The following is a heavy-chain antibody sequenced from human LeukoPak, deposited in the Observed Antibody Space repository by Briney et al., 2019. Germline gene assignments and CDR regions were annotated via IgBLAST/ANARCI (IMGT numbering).Heavy chain of an antibody. V-gene: IGHV3-7*03. J-gene: IGHJ4*02. D-gene: IGHD5-18*01. Sequence: PGGSLRLSCAASGFTFSSYWMSWVRQAPGKGLEWVANIKQDGSEKYYVDSVKGRFTISRDNAKNSLYLQMNSLRAEDTAVYYCAKDPGDTAMVPFDYWGQGTLVTVSS. CDR1: GFTFSSYW. CDR2: IKQDGSEK. CDR3: AKDPGDTAMVPFDY.